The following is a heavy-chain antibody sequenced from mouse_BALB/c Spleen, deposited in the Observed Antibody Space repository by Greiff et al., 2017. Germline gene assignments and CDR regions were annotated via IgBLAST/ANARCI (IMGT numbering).Heavy chain of an antibody. Sequence: VQLQQSGPELVKPGASVKISCKASGYAFSSSWMNWVKQRPGQGLEWIGRIYPGDGDTNYNGKFKGKATLTADKSSSTAYMQLSSLTSVDSAVYFCARGEVGFAYWGQGTLVTVSA. CDR1: GYAFSSSW. D-gene: IGHD1-3*01. J-gene: IGHJ3*01. V-gene: IGHV1-82*01. CDR3: ARGEVGFAY. CDR2: IYPGDGDT.